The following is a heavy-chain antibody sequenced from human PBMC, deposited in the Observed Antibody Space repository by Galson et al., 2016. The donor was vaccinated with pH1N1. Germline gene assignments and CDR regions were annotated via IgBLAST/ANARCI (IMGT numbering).Heavy chain of an antibody. CDR2: IKQDGSVK. CDR3: ARAVAAAGSH. Sequence: SLRLSCAASGFTFSDYWVSWVRQAPGKGLEWVANIKQDGSVKYYVDSVKGRFTISRDNAKNSLYLQMNSLRAEDTAVYYCARAVAAAGSHWGQGTLVTVSS. D-gene: IGHD6-13*01. V-gene: IGHV3-7*01. J-gene: IGHJ4*02. CDR1: GFTFSDYW.